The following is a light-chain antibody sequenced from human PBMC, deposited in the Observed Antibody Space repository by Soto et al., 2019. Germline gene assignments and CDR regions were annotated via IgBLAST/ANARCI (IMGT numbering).Light chain of an antibody. CDR3: QQCHSFPWT. CDR1: QSVSSY. J-gene: IGKJ1*01. V-gene: IGKV3-11*01. CDR2: DAS. Sequence: EIVLTQSPATLSLSPGERATLSCRASQSVSSYLAWYQQKPGQAPRLLIYDASNRATGIPARFSGSGSGTDFTLTISSLQPDDFATYYCQQCHSFPWTFCQGTKVEFK.